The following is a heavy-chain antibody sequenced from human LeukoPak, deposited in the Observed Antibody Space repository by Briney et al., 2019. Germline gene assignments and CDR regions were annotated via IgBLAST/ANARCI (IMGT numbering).Heavy chain of an antibody. CDR3: ARGSLEWSIAYYYYGMDV. D-gene: IGHD3-3*01. CDR2: TYYRSKWYN. J-gene: IGHJ6*02. CDR1: GDSVSSNSAA. Sequence: SQTLSLTCAISGDSVSSNSAAWTWIRQSPSRGLEWLGRTYYRSKWYNDYAVSVKSRITINPDTSKNQFSLQLNSVTPEDTAVYYCARGSLEWSIAYYYYGMDVWGQGTTVTVSS. V-gene: IGHV6-1*01.